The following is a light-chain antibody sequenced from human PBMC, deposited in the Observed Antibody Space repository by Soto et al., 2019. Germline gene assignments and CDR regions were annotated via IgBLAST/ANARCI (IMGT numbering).Light chain of an antibody. J-gene: IGKJ1*01. CDR2: AAS. Sequence: IQLTQSPSSLSASVRDRVTLTCRESQSISSYLNWYQQKPGKAPKPLIYAASSLQSGVPSRFSGSGSGTDFTLTISSLQPEDFATYYCQQSYSTPRTFGQGTKV. CDR1: QSISSY. CDR3: QQSYSTPRT. V-gene: IGKV1-39*01.